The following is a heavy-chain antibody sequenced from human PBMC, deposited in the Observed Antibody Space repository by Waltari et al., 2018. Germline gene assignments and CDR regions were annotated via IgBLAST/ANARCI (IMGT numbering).Heavy chain of an antibody. J-gene: IGHJ6*02. CDR2: INAGNGNT. Sequence: QVQLVQSGAEVKKPGASVKVSCKASGYTFTSYAMHWVRQAPGQRLEWMGWINAGNGNTKYSQKFQGRVTITRDTSASTAYMELSSLRSEDTAVYYCASYVGGTNYYYGMDVWGQGTTVTVSS. CDR1: GYTFTSYA. D-gene: IGHD1-7*01. CDR3: ASYVGGTNYYYGMDV. V-gene: IGHV1-3*01.